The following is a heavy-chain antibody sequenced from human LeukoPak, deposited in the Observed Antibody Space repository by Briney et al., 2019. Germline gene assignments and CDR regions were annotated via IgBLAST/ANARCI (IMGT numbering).Heavy chain of an antibody. CDR1: GFTFSSYS. Sequence: PGGSLRLSCAASGFTFSSYSMNRVRQAPGKGLEWVSSISSSSSYIYYADSVKGRFTISRDNAKNSLYLQMNSLRAEDTAVYYCARVGYDYDILTGSHPFDYWGQGTLVTVSS. J-gene: IGHJ4*02. CDR3: ARVGYDYDILTGSHPFDY. CDR2: ISSSSSYI. D-gene: IGHD3-9*01. V-gene: IGHV3-21*01.